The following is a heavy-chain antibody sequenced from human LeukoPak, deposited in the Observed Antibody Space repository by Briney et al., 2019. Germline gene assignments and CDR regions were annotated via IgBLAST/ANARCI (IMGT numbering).Heavy chain of an antibody. D-gene: IGHD6-19*01. V-gene: IGHV4-61*01. CDR1: GGSVSSGSYY. CDR3: ARENTYSSGYNWFDP. J-gene: IGHJ5*02. CDR2: IYYSGST. Sequence: SETLSLTCTVSGGSVSSGSYYWSWIRQPPGKGLEWIGYIYYSGSTNYNPSLKSRVTISVDTSKNQFSLKLSSVTAADTAVYYCARENTYSSGYNWFDPWGQGTLVTVSS.